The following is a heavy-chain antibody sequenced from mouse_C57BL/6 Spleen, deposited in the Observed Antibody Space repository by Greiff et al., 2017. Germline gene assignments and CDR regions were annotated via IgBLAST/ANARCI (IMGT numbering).Heavy chain of an antibody. CDR3: ARRDWDGYYFDY. D-gene: IGHD4-1*01. V-gene: IGHV1-47*01. Sequence: QVQLQQSGAELVKPGASVKMSCKASGYTFTTYPIEWMKQNHGKSLEWIGNFHPYNDDTKYNEKFKGKATLTEEKSSSTVYLELSRLTSDDSAVYCCARRDWDGYYFDYWGQGTTLTVSS. J-gene: IGHJ2*01. CDR1: GYTFTTYP. CDR2: FHPYNDDT.